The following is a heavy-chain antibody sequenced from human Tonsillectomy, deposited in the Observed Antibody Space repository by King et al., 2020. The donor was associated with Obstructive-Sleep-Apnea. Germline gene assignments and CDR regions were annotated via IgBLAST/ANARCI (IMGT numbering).Heavy chain of an antibody. J-gene: IGHJ4*02. D-gene: IGHD3-16*01. CDR2: IYYSGST. V-gene: IGHV4-59*01. Sequence: VQLQESGPGLVKPSETLSLTCTVSGGSISSYYWSWIRQPPGKGLEWIGYIYYSGSTNYNPSLKSRGTISVDTSKNQFSLKLSSVTAADTAVYYCARARGRIAYYFDYWGQGTLVTVSS. CDR1: GGSISSYY. CDR3: ARARGRIAYYFDY.